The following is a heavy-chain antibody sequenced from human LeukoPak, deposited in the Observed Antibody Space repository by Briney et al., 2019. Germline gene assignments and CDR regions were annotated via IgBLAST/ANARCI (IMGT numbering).Heavy chain of an antibody. V-gene: IGHV3-7*01. CDR1: GFTFSSYW. Sequence: PGGSLRLSCASSGFTFSSYWMSWVRQAPAKGLEWVANIKQDGSEKYYVDSVEGRFTISRDNAKNSLYLQMNSLRAEDTAVYYCAREVRYYYYMDVWGKGTTVTVSS. CDR3: AREVRYYYYMDV. J-gene: IGHJ6*03. CDR2: IKQDGSEK.